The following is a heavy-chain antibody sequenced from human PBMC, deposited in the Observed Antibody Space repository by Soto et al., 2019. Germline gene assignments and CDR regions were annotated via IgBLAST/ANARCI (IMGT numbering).Heavy chain of an antibody. Sequence: GGSLRLSCAASGFTFSSYGMHWVRQAPGKGLEWVAVISYDGSNKYYADSVKGRFTISRDNSKNTLYLQMNSLRAEDTAVYYCAPSVYYDRTYHPGGMDVWGQGTTVTVSS. D-gene: IGHD3-22*01. J-gene: IGHJ6*02. CDR3: APSVYYDRTYHPGGMDV. CDR1: GFTFSSYG. CDR2: ISYDGSNK. V-gene: IGHV3-30*03.